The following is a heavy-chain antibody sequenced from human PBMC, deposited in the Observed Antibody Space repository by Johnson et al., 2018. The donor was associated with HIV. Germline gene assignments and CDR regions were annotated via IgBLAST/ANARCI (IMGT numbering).Heavy chain of an antibody. CDR3: ARDQYSGSHRSPGALDI. CDR2: ISSSGSTI. D-gene: IGHD1-26*01. Sequence: VQLVESGGGVVQPGRSLRLSCAASGFTFSDYYMSWLRQAPGKGLEWVSYISSSGSTIYYADSVKGRFTISRDNAKNSLYLQMKSLRAGDTGVYYWARDQYSGSHRSPGALDIGGQGRMVTVSS. CDR1: GFTFSDYY. V-gene: IGHV3-11*04. J-gene: IGHJ3*02.